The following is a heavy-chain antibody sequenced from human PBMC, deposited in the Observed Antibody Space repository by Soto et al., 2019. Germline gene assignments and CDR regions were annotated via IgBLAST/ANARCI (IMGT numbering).Heavy chain of an antibody. CDR1: GGSMSSGGYY. Sequence: SETRSRTWTVAGGSMSSGGYYWSWILQHPGKGLYWRGYIYYSGVTYYTPSPKSRVTISVDTSKKQLSLQLSSVPAAEKAVYYCARDSPLGYCSGGSCYSGYYYGMDVWGQGNTVTVSS. V-gene: IGHV4-31*02. D-gene: IGHD2-15*01. CDR3: ARDSPLGYCSGGSCYSGYYYGMDV. J-gene: IGHJ6*02. CDR2: IYYSGVT.